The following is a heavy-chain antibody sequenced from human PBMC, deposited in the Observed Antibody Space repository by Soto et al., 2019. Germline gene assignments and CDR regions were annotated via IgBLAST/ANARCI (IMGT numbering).Heavy chain of an antibody. CDR3: ARGVPSGYYYDY. V-gene: IGHV1-69*13. Sequence: GASVKVSCKASGYTFTSYGISWVRQAPGQGLEWMGGIIPIFGTANYAQKFQGRVTITADESTSTAYMELSSLRSEDTAVYYCARGVPSGYYYDYWGQGTLVTVSS. D-gene: IGHD3-22*01. J-gene: IGHJ4*02. CDR2: IIPIFGTA. CDR1: GYTFTSYG.